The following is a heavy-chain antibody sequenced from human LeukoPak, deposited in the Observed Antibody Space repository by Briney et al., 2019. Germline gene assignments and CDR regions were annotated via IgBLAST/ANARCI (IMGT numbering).Heavy chain of an antibody. CDR3: AGGVVPAAIRAGFDP. J-gene: IGHJ5*02. V-gene: IGHV1-69*05. Sequence: SVKVSCKASGGTFSSYAISWVRQAPGQGLEWMGGIIPIFGTANYAQKFQGRVTITTDESTSTAYMELSSLRSEDTAVYYCAGGVVPAAIRAGFDPWGQGTLVTVSS. CDR2: IIPIFGTA. CDR1: GGTFSSYA. D-gene: IGHD2-2*02.